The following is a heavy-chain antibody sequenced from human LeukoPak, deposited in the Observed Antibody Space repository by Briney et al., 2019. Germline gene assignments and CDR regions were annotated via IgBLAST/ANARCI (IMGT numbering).Heavy chain of an antibody. CDR1: GGTFTSYA. CDR3: ARSNSGYDWWIYYFDY. D-gene: IGHD5-12*01. CDR2: IIPIFGTA. J-gene: IGHJ4*02. Sequence: SVKVSCKASGGTFTSYAISWVRQAPGQGLEWMGGIIPIFGTANDAQKFQGRVTITADESTSTAYMELSSLRSEDTAVYYCARSNSGYDWWIYYFDYWGQGTLVTVSS. V-gene: IGHV1-69*01.